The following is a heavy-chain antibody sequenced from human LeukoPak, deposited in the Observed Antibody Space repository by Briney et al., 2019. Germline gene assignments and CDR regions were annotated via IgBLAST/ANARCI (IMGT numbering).Heavy chain of an antibody. D-gene: IGHD3-10*01. Sequence: SVKVSCKASGGTFSSYAISWVRQAPGKGREWMGRIIPIFGTANYEQKFQGRVTITTDESTSTAYMELSSLRSEDTAVYYCAGGGSGSYYKSWVGYFDYWGQGTLVTVSS. CDR1: GGTFSSYA. V-gene: IGHV1-69*05. CDR3: AGGGSGSYYKSWVGYFDY. CDR2: IIPIFGTA. J-gene: IGHJ4*02.